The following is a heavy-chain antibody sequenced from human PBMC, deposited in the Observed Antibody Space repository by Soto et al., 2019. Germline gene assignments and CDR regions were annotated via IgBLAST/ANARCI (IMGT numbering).Heavy chain of an antibody. CDR1: GGSISSSSYY. V-gene: IGHV4-39*01. Sequence: SETLSLTCTVSGGSISSSSYYWGWIRQPPGKGLEWIGSIYYSGSTYYNPSLKSRVTISVDTSKNQFSLKLSSVTAADTAVYYCARTPGVDYYDSSGHSYWGQGTLVTVS. D-gene: IGHD3-22*01. CDR2: IYYSGST. J-gene: IGHJ4*02. CDR3: ARTPGVDYYDSSGHSY.